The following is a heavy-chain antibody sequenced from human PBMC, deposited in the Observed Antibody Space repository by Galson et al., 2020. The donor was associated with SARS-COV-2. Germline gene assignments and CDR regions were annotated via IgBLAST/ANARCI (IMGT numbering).Heavy chain of an antibody. CDR2: ISSSGSTI. V-gene: IGHV3-11*01. CDR1: GFPFSDYY. J-gene: IGHJ6*03. D-gene: IGHD3-10*01. Sequence: GGSLSLSCAASGFPFSDYYMSWIRHAPAKGLEWVSYISSSGSTIYYADSVKGRFTISRDNAKNSLYLQMNSLRAEDTAVYYCARAGGTPYYYYYMDVWGKGTTVTVSS. CDR3: ARAGGTPYYYYYMDV.